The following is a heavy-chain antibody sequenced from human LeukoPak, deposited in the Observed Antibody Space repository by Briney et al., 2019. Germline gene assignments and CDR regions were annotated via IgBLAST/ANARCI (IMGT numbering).Heavy chain of an antibody. CDR2: INTGNGHT. V-gene: IGHV1-3*03. CDR1: GYTFTSYT. J-gene: IGHJ3*02. CDR3: ARDGNSGSYSGAFDI. D-gene: IGHD1-26*01. Sequence: ASVKVSCKASGYTFTSYTIHWLRQAPGQRLEWMGWINTGNGHTKYSQEFQGRVTITRDTSASTAYMELSSLRSEDMAVYYCARDGNSGSYSGAFDIWGQGTMVTVSS.